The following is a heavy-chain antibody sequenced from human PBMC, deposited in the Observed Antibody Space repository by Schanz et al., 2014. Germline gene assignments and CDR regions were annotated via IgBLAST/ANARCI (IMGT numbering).Heavy chain of an antibody. J-gene: IGHJ6*02. CDR1: GFTVSNSY. D-gene: IGHD6-6*01. CDR2: IYSSGST. Sequence: VFLAESGGGLVQPGGSLRLSCAASGFTVSNSYIHWVRQAPGKGLEWVSTIYSSGSTYYADSVRGRFTISRDNSKKTLYLQMNSLRGEDTAVYFCAKGRGGTSSEGLDQYYGMDVWRQGTTVTVSS. V-gene: IGHV3-53*01. CDR3: AKGRGGTSSEGLDQYYGMDV.